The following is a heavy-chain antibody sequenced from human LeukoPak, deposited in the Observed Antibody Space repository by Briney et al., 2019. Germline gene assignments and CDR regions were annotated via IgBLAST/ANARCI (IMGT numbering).Heavy chain of an antibody. J-gene: IGHJ3*02. CDR2: INHSGST. Sequence: PSETLSLTCAVYGGSFSGYYWSWIRQPPGKGLEWIGEINHSGSTNYNPSLKSRVTISVDTSKNQFSLKLSSVTAADTAVYYCASLVGVGFDAFDIWGQGTMVTVSS. V-gene: IGHV4-34*01. D-gene: IGHD3-3*01. CDR1: GGSFSGYY. CDR3: ASLVGVGFDAFDI.